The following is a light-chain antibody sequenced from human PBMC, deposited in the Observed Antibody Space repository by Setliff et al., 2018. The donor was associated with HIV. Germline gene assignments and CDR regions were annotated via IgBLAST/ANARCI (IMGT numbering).Light chain of an antibody. CDR2: EVR. CDR3: SSYAITNTLP. V-gene: IGLV2-14*01. Sequence: ALTQPASVSGSPGQSITISCTGTSSDVGGYNYVSWYQQHPGKAPKLIIYEVRNRPSGVSSRFSGSKSGNTASLTISGLQTEDEADYYCSSYAITNTLPFGTGTKVTVL. CDR1: SSDVGGYNY. J-gene: IGLJ1*01.